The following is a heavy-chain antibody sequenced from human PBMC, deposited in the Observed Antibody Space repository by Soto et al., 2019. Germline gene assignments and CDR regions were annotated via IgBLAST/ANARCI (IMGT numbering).Heavy chain of an antibody. D-gene: IGHD4-17*01. Sequence: SHPLXLTCAMSWYIFSINIASLNLIMQSPSRGLEWLGRTYYRSNLYNDYAVSVKSRVTIDPDTSKNQFSLQLNSVTPEDAALYYCARERYGDYGSGDFDIWGQGTMVTVSS. CDR3: ARERYGDYGSGDFDI. CDR2: TYYRSNLYN. CDR1: WYIFSINIAS. J-gene: IGHJ3*02. V-gene: IGHV6-1*01.